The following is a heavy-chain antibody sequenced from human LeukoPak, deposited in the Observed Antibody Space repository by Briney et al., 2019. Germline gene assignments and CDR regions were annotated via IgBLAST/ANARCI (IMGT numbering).Heavy chain of an antibody. D-gene: IGHD6-13*01. Sequence: GGSLRLSCAASGFTFSSYWMPWVRQAPGKGLVWVSRINSDGSSTSYADSVKGRFTISRDNAKNTLYLQMNSLRAEDTAVYYCVWMDSSSFFGGYYFDYWGQGTLVTVSS. J-gene: IGHJ4*02. V-gene: IGHV3-74*01. CDR2: INSDGSST. CDR1: GFTFSSYW. CDR3: VWMDSSSFFGGYYFDY.